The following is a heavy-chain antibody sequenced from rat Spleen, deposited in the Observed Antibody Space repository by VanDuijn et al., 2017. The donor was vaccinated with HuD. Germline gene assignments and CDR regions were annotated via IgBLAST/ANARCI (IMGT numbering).Heavy chain of an antibody. V-gene: IGHV5-25*01. CDR3: ARHGPGSWYFDL. Sequence: EVQLVESGGGLVQPGRSLKLSCAASGFTFSNYDMAWVRQAPTKGLEWVASISTSGGSTYYRDSVKGRFTISRDNAETTLYLQMNSLRSEDTATYYCARHGPGSWYFDLWGPGTMVTVSS. CDR1: GFTFSNYD. J-gene: IGHJ1*01. CDR2: ISTSGGST. D-gene: IGHD5-1*01.